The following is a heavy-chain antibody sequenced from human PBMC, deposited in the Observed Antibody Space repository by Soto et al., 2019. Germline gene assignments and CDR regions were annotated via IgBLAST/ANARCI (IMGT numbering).Heavy chain of an antibody. CDR1: GFIFSSYA. CDR2: ISGDGGTT. CDR3: AKGPAIVLVPAAMNYYYGMDV. J-gene: IGHJ6*02. V-gene: IGHV3-23*01. Sequence: GGSLRLSCAASGFIFSSYAMSWVRQAPGKGPQWVSAISGDGGTTYYADSVKGRFTISRDNSKNTLYLQMNSLRAEDTAVYYCAKGPAIVLVPAAMNYYYGMDVWGQGTTVTVSS. D-gene: IGHD2-2*01.